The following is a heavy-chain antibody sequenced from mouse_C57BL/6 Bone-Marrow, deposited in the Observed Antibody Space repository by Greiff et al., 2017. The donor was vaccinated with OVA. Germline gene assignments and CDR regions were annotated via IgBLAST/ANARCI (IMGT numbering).Heavy chain of an antibody. CDR1: GFSLTSYG. CDR2: IWSGGST. J-gene: IGHJ3*01. Sequence: QVHVKQSGPGLVQPSQSLSITCTVSGFSLTSYGVHWVRQSPGKGLEWLGVIWSGGSTDYNAALISRLSISKDNSKSQVFFKMNRLQADDTAIYYCARKRGDGYPAWFAYWGQGTLVTVSA. CDR3: ARKRGDGYPAWFAY. V-gene: IGHV2-2*01. D-gene: IGHD2-3*01.